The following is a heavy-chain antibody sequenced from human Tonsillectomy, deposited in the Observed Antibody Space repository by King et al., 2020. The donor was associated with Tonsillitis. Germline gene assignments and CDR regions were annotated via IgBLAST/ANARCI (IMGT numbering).Heavy chain of an antibody. V-gene: IGHV3-48*03. Sequence: VQLVESGGGLVQPGGSLRLSCAASGFTFSSYEMNWVRQALGSGLEWGSYIVCIGSSIYYSVSLEGRFTIPRDNAKHSLDRPMNSLRAEDTAVYYCARGGSFYDSSGLYYLDYWGQGTLVTVSS. CDR3: ARGGSFYDSSGLYYLDY. CDR2: IVCIGSSI. J-gene: IGHJ4*02. CDR1: GFTFSSYE. D-gene: IGHD3-22*01.